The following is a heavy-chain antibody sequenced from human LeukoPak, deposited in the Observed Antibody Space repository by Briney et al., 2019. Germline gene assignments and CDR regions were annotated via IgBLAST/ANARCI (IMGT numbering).Heavy chain of an antibody. CDR1: GYTFTSYD. D-gene: IGHD3-16*01. Sequence: ASVKVSCKASGYTFTSYDINWVRQATGQGLEWMGWMNPNSGNTGYAQKFQGRVTITRNTSISTAYMELSSLRSEDTAVYYCARGLPGANSRLFDYWGHGTLVTVSS. CDR2: MNPNSGNT. V-gene: IGHV1-8*03. J-gene: IGHJ4*01. CDR3: ARGLPGANSRLFDY.